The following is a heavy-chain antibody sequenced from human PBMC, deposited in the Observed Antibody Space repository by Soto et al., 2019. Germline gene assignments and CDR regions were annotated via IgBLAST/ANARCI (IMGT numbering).Heavy chain of an antibody. CDR1: GGSISSYY. J-gene: IGHJ6*03. V-gene: IGHV4-59*01. D-gene: IGHD6-19*01. CDR3: ARRRQWLVLGKGDYMDV. Sequence: SETLPLTWTVAGGSISSYYGSWIRQPTGKGLEWIGYIYYSGSTNYNPSLKSRVTISVDTSKNQFSLKLSSVTAADTAVYYCARRRQWLVLGKGDYMDVWGKGTTVTVSS. CDR2: IYYSGST.